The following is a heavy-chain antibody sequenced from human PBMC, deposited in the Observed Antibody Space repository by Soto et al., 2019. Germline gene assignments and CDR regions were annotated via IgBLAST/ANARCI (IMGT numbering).Heavy chain of an antibody. CDR3: ASTPPLTESYDFWSGYPLTFDY. Sequence: NPSETLSLTCTVSGGSISSGGYYWSWIRQHPGKGLEWIGYIYYSGSTYYNPSLKSRVTISVDTSKNQFSLKLSSVTAADTAVYYCASTPPLTESYDFWSGYPLTFDYWGQGTLVTVS. CDR1: GGSISSGGYY. CDR2: IYYSGST. J-gene: IGHJ4*02. D-gene: IGHD3-3*01. V-gene: IGHV4-31*03.